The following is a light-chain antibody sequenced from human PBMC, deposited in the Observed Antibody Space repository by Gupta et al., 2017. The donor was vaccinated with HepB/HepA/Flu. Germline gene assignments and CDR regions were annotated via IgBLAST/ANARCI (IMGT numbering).Light chain of an antibody. CDR2: QDD. J-gene: IGLJ2*01. V-gene: IGLV3-1*01. Sequence: SYELTQPPSVSVPPGQPASMTCSGDKLGDKDVCWYQQKPGQSPVLVIYQDDKRPSGIPERFSGSNSGNTATLTISGTQSMDEADYYCQAWDSTTVVFGGGTKLTVL. CDR1: KLGDKD. CDR3: QAWDSTTVV.